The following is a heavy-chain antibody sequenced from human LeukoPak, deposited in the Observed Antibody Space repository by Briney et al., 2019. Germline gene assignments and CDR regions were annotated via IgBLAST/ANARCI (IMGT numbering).Heavy chain of an antibody. CDR2: INPNSGGT. CDR3: ARGTGYNYGYSDY. J-gene: IGHJ4*02. CDR1: GYTFTGYY. V-gene: IGHV1-2*04. Sequence: ASVKVSCKASGYTFTGYYMHWVRQAPGQGLEWMGWINPNSGGTNYAQKFQGWVTMTRDTSISTAYMELSRLRSDDTAVYYCARGTGYNYGYSDYWGQGTLVTVSS. D-gene: IGHD5-18*01.